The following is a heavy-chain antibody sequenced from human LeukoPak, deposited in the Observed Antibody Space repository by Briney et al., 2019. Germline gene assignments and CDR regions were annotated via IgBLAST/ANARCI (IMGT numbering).Heavy chain of an antibody. V-gene: IGHV1-2*02. CDR1: GYTFTDYY. Sequence: ASVKVSCKTSGYTFTDYYMHWVRQAPGQGLEWMGWINPNSGGTNYAQKFQGRVTMSRDTSIRTAYMELTRLRSDDTANYYCARVALRSSSPYYCYGMDVWGQGTTVTVSS. CDR2: INPNSGGT. D-gene: IGHD6-6*01. J-gene: IGHJ6*02. CDR3: ARVALRSSSPYYCYGMDV.